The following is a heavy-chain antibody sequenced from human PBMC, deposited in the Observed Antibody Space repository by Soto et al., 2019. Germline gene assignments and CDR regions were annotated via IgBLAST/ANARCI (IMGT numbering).Heavy chain of an antibody. V-gene: IGHV4-59*01. CDR3: ARDSLTIFGPDEPSNYGMDA. CDR2: IYYSGST. Sequence: TLSLTCTVSGGSISSYYWNWIRPPPGKGLEWIGYIYYSGSTNYNPSLKSRVTISVDTSQNQFSLKLSSVTAADTAVYYCARDSLTIFGPDEPSNYGMDAWGQGTTVTISS. CDR1: GGSISSYY. D-gene: IGHD3-3*01. J-gene: IGHJ6*02.